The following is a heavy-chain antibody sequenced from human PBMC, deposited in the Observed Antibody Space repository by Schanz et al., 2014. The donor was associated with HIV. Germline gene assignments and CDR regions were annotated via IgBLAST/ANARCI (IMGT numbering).Heavy chain of an antibody. Sequence: QVQLVQSGAELKKPGASVKVSCKASGYTFTSYYIHWVRQAPGQGLEWMGWINPNSGSTNLAQKFEGRVTMTIDRSITTASMELSRLNSDDTAMYFCTRLHYYYDRSGFSFDCWGQGTLVTVSS. D-gene: IGHD3-22*01. V-gene: IGHV1-2*02. CDR2: INPNSGST. J-gene: IGHJ4*02. CDR1: GYTFTSYY. CDR3: TRLHYYYDRSGFSFDC.